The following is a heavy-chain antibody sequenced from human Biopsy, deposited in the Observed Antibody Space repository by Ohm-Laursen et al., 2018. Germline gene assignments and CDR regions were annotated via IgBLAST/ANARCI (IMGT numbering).Heavy chain of an antibody. V-gene: IGHV6-1*01. CDR3: ARSGSDSLNYYFDF. D-gene: IGHD2-21*02. CDR2: TFYRAKWYT. CDR1: GVTVSSNRAA. Sequence: QTLSLTCAISGVTVSSNRAAWNWIRQSPSRGLEWLGRTFYRAKWYTDFAVSVKSRITLTPAPSTNQFSLQLNSVTPDDTAVYYCARSGSDSLNYYFDFWGQGTLVTVSS. J-gene: IGHJ4*02.